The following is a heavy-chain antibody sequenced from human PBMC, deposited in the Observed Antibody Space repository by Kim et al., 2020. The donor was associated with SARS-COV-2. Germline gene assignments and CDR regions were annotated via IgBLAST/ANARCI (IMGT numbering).Heavy chain of an antibody. CDR3: ARHDCSSTSCYFDY. CDR1: GYSLTSYW. Sequence: GESLKISCQASGYSLTSYWIGWVRQMPGKGLEWMGIIYPADSDTRYSPSFEGQVTISADKSISTTYLHWSSLKASDTAIYYCARHDCSSTSCYFDYWGQG. J-gene: IGHJ4*02. D-gene: IGHD2-2*01. V-gene: IGHV5-51*01. CDR2: IYPADSDT.